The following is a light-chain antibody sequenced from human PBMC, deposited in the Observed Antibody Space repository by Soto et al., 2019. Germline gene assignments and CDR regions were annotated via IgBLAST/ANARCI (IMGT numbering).Light chain of an antibody. CDR2: DVS. J-gene: IGLJ1*01. V-gene: IGLV2-14*01. CDR1: SSDVGGYNY. CDR3: SSYTSSSTPYV. Sequence: QSALAQPASVSGSPGQSITISCTGTSSDVGGYNYVSWYQQHPGKAPKLMIYDVSNRPSGVSNRFSGSKSGNTASLTISGLQAEDEADYYCSSYTSSSTPYVFGTGPKVTV.